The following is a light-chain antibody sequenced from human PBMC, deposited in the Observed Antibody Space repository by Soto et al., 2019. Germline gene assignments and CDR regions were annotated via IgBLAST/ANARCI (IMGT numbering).Light chain of an antibody. J-gene: IGKJ3*01. V-gene: IGKV1-39*01. CDR3: KQSYNTPFT. CDR2: AAS. CDR1: QSISSY. Sequence: DIQMTQSPSSLSASVGDRVTITCRASQSISSYLNWYQQKPGKAPKLLIYAASSLHSGVPSRFSGSGSGTDFSLTISSLQPEDFATYDCKQSYNTPFTFGPGTKVDIK.